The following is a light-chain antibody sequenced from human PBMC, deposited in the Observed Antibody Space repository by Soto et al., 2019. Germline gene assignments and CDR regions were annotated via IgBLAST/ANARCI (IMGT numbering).Light chain of an antibody. J-gene: IGLJ3*02. V-gene: IGLV4-60*03. CDR3: ETWDSTRV. CDR2: LEGSGSY. CDR1: SGHSSYI. Sequence: QLVLTQSSSASASLGSSVKLTCTLSSGHSSYIIAWPQQQPGKAPRYLMKLEGSGSYNKGSGVPDRFSGSSSGADRYLPISRLQSDDEADSYCETWDSTRVFGGGTTLTVL.